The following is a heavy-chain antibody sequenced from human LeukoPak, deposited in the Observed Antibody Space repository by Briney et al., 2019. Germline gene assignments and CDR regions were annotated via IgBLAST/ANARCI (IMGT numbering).Heavy chain of an antibody. J-gene: IGHJ4*02. V-gene: IGHV4-59*08. CDR2: IYYSGST. Sequence: SETLSLTCTVSGGSISSYYWSWIRQPPGKGLEWIGYIYYSGSTNYNPSLKSRVTISVDTSKNQFSLKLSSVTAADTAVYYCASWPASAAGIFGWVDYWGQGTLVTVSS. CDR3: ASWPASAAGIFGWVDY. CDR1: GGSISSYY. D-gene: IGHD6-13*01.